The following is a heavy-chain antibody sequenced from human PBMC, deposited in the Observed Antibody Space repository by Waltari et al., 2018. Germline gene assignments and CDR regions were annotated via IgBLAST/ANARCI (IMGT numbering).Heavy chain of an antibody. CDR1: GDSISNNFF. D-gene: IGHD2-15*01. CDR2: VHQSGRS. V-gene: IGHV4-4*02. CDR3: ASDRGRGLYLDS. J-gene: IGHJ4*02. Sequence: QVQLQESGPGLVKPSGTLSLTCTFSGDSISNNFFWSWVRQSPGKGLEWIGQVHQSGRSNYNPSLESRVTVSMDTSKNQFSLKMTSVTAADTAIYYCASDRGRGLYLDSWGQGTLVTVSP.